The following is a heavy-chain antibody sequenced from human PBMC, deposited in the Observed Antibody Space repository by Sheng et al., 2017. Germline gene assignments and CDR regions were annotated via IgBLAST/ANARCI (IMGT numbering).Heavy chain of an antibody. CDR3: AKDGEVVRAYYFDS. J-gene: IGHJ4*02. CDR2: INRNSRDI. CDR1: GFMFSSYS. D-gene: IGHD2-15*01. V-gene: IGHV3-21*01. Sequence: EVQVVESGGGLVKPGGSLRLSCAGSGFMFSSYSMNWVRQAPGKGLEWVSTINRNSRDIYYADSVKGRFTISRDNANNAVYLQMNNLRAEDTAVYYCAKDGEVVRAYYFDSWGQGNRVVTVSS.